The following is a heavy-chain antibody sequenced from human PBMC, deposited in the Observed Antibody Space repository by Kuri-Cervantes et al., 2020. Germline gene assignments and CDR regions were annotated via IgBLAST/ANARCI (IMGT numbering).Heavy chain of an antibody. V-gene: IGHV4-39*07. J-gene: IGHJ4*02. Sequence: SETLSLTCTVSGGSISSSASYWGWIRQPPGKGLEWIGTLYYSGSTYYNPSLKSRVTISVDTSKNQFSLKLSSVTAADTAVYYCARVGYNSGNYYFDYWGQGTLVTVSS. CDR3: ARVGYNSGNYYFDY. CDR2: LYYSGST. D-gene: IGHD6-19*01. CDR1: GGSISSSASY.